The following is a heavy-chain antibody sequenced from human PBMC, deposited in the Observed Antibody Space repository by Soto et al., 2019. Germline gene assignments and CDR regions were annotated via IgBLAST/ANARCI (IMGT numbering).Heavy chain of an antibody. CDR3: AKSLKPYTSSPVDY. D-gene: IGHD6-6*01. CDR2: ISTSSSNV. CDR1: GFTFSSYS. Sequence: PGGSLRLSCATSGFTFSSYSMNWVRQAPGKDLEWISSISTSSSNVYYADSVKGRFTISRDNAESSLYLQMNSLRADDTAVYYCAKSLKPYTSSPVDYWGQATLVTVSS. J-gene: IGHJ4*02. V-gene: IGHV3-21*04.